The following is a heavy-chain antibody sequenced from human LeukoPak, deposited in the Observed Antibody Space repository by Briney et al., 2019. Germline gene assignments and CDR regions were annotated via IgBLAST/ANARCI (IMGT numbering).Heavy chain of an antibody. J-gene: IGHJ4*02. CDR3: ARDRRWLQYSDY. D-gene: IGHD5-24*01. Sequence: GGSLRPSCAAPGFTFSSYAMHWVRQAPGKGLEWVAVISYDGSNKYYADSVKGRFTISRDNSKNTLYLEMNSLRPEDTAVYYCARDRRWLQYSDYWGQGTLVTVSS. V-gene: IGHV3-30*04. CDR1: GFTFSSYA. CDR2: ISYDGSNK.